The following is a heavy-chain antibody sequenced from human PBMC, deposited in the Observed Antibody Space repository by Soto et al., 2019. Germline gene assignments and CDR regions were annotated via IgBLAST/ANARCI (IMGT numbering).Heavy chain of an antibody. CDR2: INHSGST. D-gene: IGHD6-25*01. Sequence: QVQLRQWGAGLLKPSETLSLTCAVYGGSFSGYYWSWIRQPPGKGLEWIGEINHSGSTNYNPSLKSRVTISVDTSKNQFSLKLSSVTAADTAVYYCARGLNGGYGPRGYYYGMDVWGQGTTVTVSS. V-gene: IGHV4-34*01. CDR1: GGSFSGYY. CDR3: ARGLNGGYGPRGYYYGMDV. J-gene: IGHJ6*02.